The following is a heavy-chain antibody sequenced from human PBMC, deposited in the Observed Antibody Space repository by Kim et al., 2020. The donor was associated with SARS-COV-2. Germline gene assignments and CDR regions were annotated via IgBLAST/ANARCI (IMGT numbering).Heavy chain of an antibody. D-gene: IGHD5-12*01. CDR3: ARDSGGYDIEFDY. CDR2: KPMEGSNK. V-gene: IGHV3-30*04. Sequence: GGSLRLSCAASGFTFSSYAMHWVRQAPGKGLKWGAVKPMEGSNKSTADSVKGRFTISRDISKNTLYLQMNSLRAEDTAVYYCARDSGGYDIEFDYWGQGTLVTVAS. CDR1: GFTFSSYA. J-gene: IGHJ4*02.